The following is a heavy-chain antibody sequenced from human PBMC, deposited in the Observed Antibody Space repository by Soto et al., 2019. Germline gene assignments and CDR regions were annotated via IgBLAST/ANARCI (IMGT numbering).Heavy chain of an antibody. V-gene: IGHV1-69*01. J-gene: IGHJ6*02. Sequence: QVQLVQSRAEVKKPESSVRVSCKASGGTFSSYAISWVRQAPGQGLEWMGGIIPIFGTANYAQKFQGRVTITADESTSTAYMELSSLRSEDTAVYYCARCITIFGVVKYYYYGMDVWGQGTTVTVSS. D-gene: IGHD3-3*01. CDR2: IIPIFGTA. CDR1: GGTFSSYA. CDR3: ARCITIFGVVKYYYYGMDV.